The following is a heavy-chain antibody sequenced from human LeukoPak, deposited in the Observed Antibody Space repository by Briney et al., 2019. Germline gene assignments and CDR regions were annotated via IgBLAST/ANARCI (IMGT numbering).Heavy chain of an antibody. CDR1: GYTFTSYA. Sequence: GASVKVSCKASGYTFTSYAMHWVRPAPGQRLEWMGWINAGNGNTKYSQKLQGRVTMTTDTSTSTAYMELRSLRSDDTAVYYCAGSRGDWGWDYWGQGTLVTVSS. CDR3: AGSRGDWGWDY. D-gene: IGHD7-27*01. V-gene: IGHV1-3*01. J-gene: IGHJ4*02. CDR2: INAGNGNT.